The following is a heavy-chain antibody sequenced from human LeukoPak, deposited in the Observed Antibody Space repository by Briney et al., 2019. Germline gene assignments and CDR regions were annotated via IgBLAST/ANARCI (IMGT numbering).Heavy chain of an antibody. J-gene: IGHJ4*02. CDR3: AAVPRIAVAGTSSFDY. V-gene: IGHV1-58*01. D-gene: IGHD6-19*01. CDR2: IVVGSGNT. CDR1: GFTFTSSA. Sequence: GASVKVSCKASGFTFTSSAVQWVRQARGQRLEWIGWIVVGSGNTNYAQKFQERVTITRDMSTSTAYMELSNLRSEDTAVYYCAAVPRIAVAGTSSFDYWGQGTLVTVSS.